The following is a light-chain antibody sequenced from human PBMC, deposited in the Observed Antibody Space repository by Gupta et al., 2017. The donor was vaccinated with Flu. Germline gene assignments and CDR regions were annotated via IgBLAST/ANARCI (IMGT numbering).Light chain of an antibody. J-gene: IGKJ1*01. CDR3: QQDNSYSWT. V-gene: IGKV1-5*03. CDR2: KAS. CDR1: QSVSSW. Sequence: PSTLSASVGYRVTITGRASQSVSSWLAWYQQKPGKAPKLLIYKASSLESGVSSRFSGSGSGTEFILTISSLQPDDFATYYCQQDNSYSWTFGQGTKVEIK.